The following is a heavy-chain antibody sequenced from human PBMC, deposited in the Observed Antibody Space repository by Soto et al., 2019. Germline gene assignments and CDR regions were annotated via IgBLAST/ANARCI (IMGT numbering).Heavy chain of an antibody. CDR3: ARDQAVAGAYYYYGMDV. Sequence: PGGSMRRCCAACGFTVRRYSMNWVRQAPGEGLEWVSSISSSRSYIYYADSVKGRFTISRDNAKNSLYLQMNSLRAEDTAVYYCARDQAVAGAYYYYGMDVWGQGATVTVSS. D-gene: IGHD6-19*01. CDR2: ISSSRSYI. J-gene: IGHJ6*02. V-gene: IGHV3-21*01. CDR1: GFTVRRYS.